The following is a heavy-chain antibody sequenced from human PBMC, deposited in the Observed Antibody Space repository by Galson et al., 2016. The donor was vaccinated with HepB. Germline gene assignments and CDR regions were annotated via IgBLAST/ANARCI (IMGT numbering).Heavy chain of an antibody. D-gene: IGHD5-24*01. V-gene: IGHV4-61*02. Sequence: TLSLTCTVSGGSINSGSYSWNWIRQPAGKGLEWIGRIYTTGTTNHNPSLKSRVIISVDTSKNQLSLKLSSVTAADTAVYYCARGEMATPDAFDIWGLGTMSSVSS. CDR3: ARGEMATPDAFDI. J-gene: IGHJ3*02. CDR1: GGSINSGSYS. CDR2: IYTTGTT.